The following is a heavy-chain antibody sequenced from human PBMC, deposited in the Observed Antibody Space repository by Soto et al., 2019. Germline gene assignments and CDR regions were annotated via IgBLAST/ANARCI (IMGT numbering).Heavy chain of an antibody. V-gene: IGHV4-34*01. CDR1: GGSFSGYY. D-gene: IGHD6-19*01. Sequence: QVQLQQWGAGLLKPSETLSLTCAVYGGSFSGYYWSWIRQPPGKGLEWIGEINHRGSTNYNPSLKRRVTISVDTSKNQFSLKLSSVTAADTAVYYCARVSGPYLWVYYMDVWGKGTTVTVSS. CDR2: INHRGST. CDR3: ARVSGPYLWVYYMDV. J-gene: IGHJ6*03.